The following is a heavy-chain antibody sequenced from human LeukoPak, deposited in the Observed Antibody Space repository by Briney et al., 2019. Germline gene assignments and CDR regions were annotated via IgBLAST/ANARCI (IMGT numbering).Heavy chain of an antibody. CDR1: GFTFSSYW. V-gene: IGHV3-7*01. CDR2: IKEDGSEK. J-gene: IGHJ5*02. CDR3: ARDQMAMPA. D-gene: IGHD5-24*01. Sequence: GGSLRLSCAASGFTFSSYWMSWVRQAPGKGLEWVANIKEDGSEKYYVDSVMGRFTISRDNAKNSLYLQMNSLRAGYTALYYCARDQMAMPAWGQGTLVTVSS.